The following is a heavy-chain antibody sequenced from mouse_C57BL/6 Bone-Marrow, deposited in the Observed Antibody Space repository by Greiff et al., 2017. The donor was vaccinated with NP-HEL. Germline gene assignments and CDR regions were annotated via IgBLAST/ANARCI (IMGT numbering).Heavy chain of an antibody. J-gene: IGHJ1*03. CDR2: IRSKSNNYAT. CDR3: VRFPGYDDV. V-gene: IGHV10-1*01. CDR1: GFSFNTYA. D-gene: IGHD2-2*01. Sequence: EVKLVESGGGLVQPKGSLKLSCAASGFSFNTYAMNWVRQAPGKGLEWVARIRSKSNNYATYYADSVKDRFTISRDDSESMLYLQMNNLKTEDTAMYYCVRFPGYDDVWGTGTTVTVSS.